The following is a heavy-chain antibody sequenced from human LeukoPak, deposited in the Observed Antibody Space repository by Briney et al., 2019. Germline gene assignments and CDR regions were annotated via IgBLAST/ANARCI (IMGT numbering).Heavy chain of an antibody. CDR3: AKGKGYSSSCSDH. J-gene: IGHJ5*02. V-gene: IGHV3-23*01. CDR1: GFTFNSHA. D-gene: IGHD6-6*01. CDR2: ISGSDGST. Sequence: PGGSLRLSCAASGFTFNSHAMNWVRQAPGKGLEWVSAISGSDGSTYYADSVKGRFTISRDNSKNTLYLQMNSLRAEDTAVYHCAKGKGYSSSCSDHWGQGTLVTVSS.